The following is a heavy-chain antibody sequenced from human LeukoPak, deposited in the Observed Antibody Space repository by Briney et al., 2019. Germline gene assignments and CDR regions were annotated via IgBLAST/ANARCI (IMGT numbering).Heavy chain of an antibody. V-gene: IGHV3-33*01. CDR3: ARGHYDILTGCLPPYYFDY. D-gene: IGHD3-9*01. Sequence: GRSLRHSCAASGFTYSSYVMHWVRQAPGKGLEWVAVIWYDGSNKYYADSVKGRFTISRDNSKNTLYLQVNSLRAEDTAVYYCARGHYDILTGCLPPYYFDYWGQGTLVTVSS. CDR1: GFTYSSYV. J-gene: IGHJ4*02. CDR2: IWYDGSNK.